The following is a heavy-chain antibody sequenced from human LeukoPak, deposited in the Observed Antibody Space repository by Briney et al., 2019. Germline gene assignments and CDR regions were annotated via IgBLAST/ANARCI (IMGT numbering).Heavy chain of an antibody. CDR3: ARARPIVGATTFDY. CDR2: IYYSGST. CDR1: GGSISSGDYY. Sequence: PSETLSLTCTVSGGSISSGDYYWSWIRQPPGKGLEWIGYIYYSGSTYYNPSLKSRVTISVDTSKNQFSLKLSSVTAADTAVYYCARARPIVGATTFDYWGQGTLVTVSS. D-gene: IGHD1-26*01. V-gene: IGHV4-30-4*01. J-gene: IGHJ4*02.